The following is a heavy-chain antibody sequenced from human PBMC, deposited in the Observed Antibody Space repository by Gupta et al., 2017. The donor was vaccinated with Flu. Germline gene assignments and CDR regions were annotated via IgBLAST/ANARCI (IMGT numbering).Heavy chain of an antibody. J-gene: IGHJ3*02. CDR2: ISSSSSYI. V-gene: IGHV3-21*01. Sequence: EVQLVESGGGLVKPGGSLRLSCAASGFTFSSYSMNWVRQAPGKGLEWVSSISSSSSYIYYADSVKGRFTISRDNAKNSLYLQMNSLRAEDTAVYYCARDLCERGEGCYGQAAMGAFDTWGQGTMVTVSS. D-gene: IGHD2-2*01. CDR3: ARDLCERGEGCYGQAAMGAFDT. CDR1: GFTFSSYS.